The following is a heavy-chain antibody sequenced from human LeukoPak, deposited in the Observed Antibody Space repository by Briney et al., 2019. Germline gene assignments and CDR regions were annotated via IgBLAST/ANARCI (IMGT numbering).Heavy chain of an antibody. D-gene: IGHD3-22*01. Sequence: PGRSLRLSCVASGFTFDDYAMHWVRQAPGKGLEWVSGISWNSGNIDYVDSVKGRFTISRDNAKSSLYLQMHSLRAEDTALYYCRKGGYYDSSGPPDYWGQGSLVTVSS. CDR1: GFTFDDYA. J-gene: IGHJ4*02. CDR2: ISWNSGNI. CDR3: RKGGYYDSSGPPDY. V-gene: IGHV3-9*01.